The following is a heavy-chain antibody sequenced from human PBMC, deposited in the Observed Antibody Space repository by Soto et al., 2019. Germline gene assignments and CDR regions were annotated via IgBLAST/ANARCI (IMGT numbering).Heavy chain of an antibody. D-gene: IGHD5-12*01. Sequence: PSETLSLTCTLSGGSISGYYWSWIRQPPGKGLEWIGYVYYSGSTKYNPSLESRVTISVDMSNNQFSLMLTSVTAADTAVYYCAKYRRTDAEGYRLDFWGQGTLVTVSP. CDR3: AKYRRTDAEGYRLDF. CDR2: VYYSGST. CDR1: GGSISGYY. J-gene: IGHJ4*02. V-gene: IGHV4-59*01.